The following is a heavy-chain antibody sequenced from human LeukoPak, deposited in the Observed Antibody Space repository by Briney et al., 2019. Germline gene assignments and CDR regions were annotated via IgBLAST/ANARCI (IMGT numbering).Heavy chain of an antibody. J-gene: IGHJ4*02. D-gene: IGHD1-1*01. CDR1: GFIFSDYG. CDR3: ARWGGTRQYYFDY. V-gene: IGHV3-33*01. Sequence: GGSLRLSCAVSGFIFSDYGFHWVRQAPGKGLEWVAVTRFDGSIKQYADSVNGRFTISRDDSKNTLYLQMNSLKSEDTAVYYCARWGGTRQYYFDYWGRGTLVTVSS. CDR2: TRFDGSIK.